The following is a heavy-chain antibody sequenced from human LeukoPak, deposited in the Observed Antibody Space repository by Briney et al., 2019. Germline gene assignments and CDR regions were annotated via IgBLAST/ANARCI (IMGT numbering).Heavy chain of an antibody. CDR2: ISGSGSDI. Sequence: GGSLRLSCAAAAFTFRDHYMTWVRQAPGKGLEWLSYISGSGSDIDYAGSVKGRFTISRDNAKNSLYLQMNSLRAEDTAVYYYPRGPGRSGSDYWGQGTLVTVSS. J-gene: IGHJ4*02. CDR3: PRGPGRSGSDY. CDR1: AFTFRDHY. V-gene: IGHV3-11*01. D-gene: IGHD6-19*01.